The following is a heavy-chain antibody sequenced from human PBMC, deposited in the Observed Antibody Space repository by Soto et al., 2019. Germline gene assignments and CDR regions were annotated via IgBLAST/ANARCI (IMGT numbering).Heavy chain of an antibody. J-gene: IGHJ4*02. CDR3: ARDLGPPRIMFDSTSYYYDY. D-gene: IGHD3-22*01. V-gene: IGHV1-46*01. Sequence: ASVKVSCKASGYTFTSYYMHWVRQAPGQGLEWMGIINPSDGSTTYAQKFQGRVTMTRDTSTSTVYMELSSLRSEDTAVYYCARDLGPPRIMFDSTSYYYDYWGQGTLVTSPQ. CDR2: INPSDGST. CDR1: GYTFTSYY.